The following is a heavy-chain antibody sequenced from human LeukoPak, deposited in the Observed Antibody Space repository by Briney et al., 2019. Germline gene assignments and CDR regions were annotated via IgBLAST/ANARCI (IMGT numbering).Heavy chain of an antibody. CDR3: ARVRPGGSSPEYYFDY. CDR2: ISSSSGYI. J-gene: IGHJ4*02. V-gene: IGHV3-21*01. Sequence: GGSLRLSCAASGFTFSSYSMNWVRQAPGKGLEWVSSISSSSGYIYYADSVKGRFTISRDNAKNSLYLQMNSLRAEDTAVYYCARVRPGGSSPEYYFDYWGQGTLVTVSS. CDR1: GFTFSSYS. D-gene: IGHD6-13*01.